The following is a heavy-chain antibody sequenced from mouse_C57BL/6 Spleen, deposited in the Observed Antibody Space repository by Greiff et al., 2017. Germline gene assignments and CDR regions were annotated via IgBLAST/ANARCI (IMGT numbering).Heavy chain of an antibody. J-gene: IGHJ1*03. D-gene: IGHD1-1*01. Sequence: EVKLEESGGGLVQPGGSLRLSCAASGFTFTDYYLSWVRQPPGKALEWLGFIRNKANGYTTEYSASVKGRFTISRDNSQSILYLQMNALRAEDSATYYCARYPHYYGSSGGYFDVWGTGTTVTVSS. V-gene: IGHV7-3*01. CDR2: IRNKANGYTT. CDR1: GFTFTDYY. CDR3: ARYPHYYGSSGGYFDV.